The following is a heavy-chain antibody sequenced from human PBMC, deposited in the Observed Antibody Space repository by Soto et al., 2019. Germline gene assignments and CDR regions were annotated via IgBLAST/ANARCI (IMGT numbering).Heavy chain of an antibody. J-gene: IGHJ4*02. V-gene: IGHV3-30*03. D-gene: IGHD5-12*01. Sequence: GGSLRLSCAASGFTFSSYGMHWVRQAPGKGLEWVAVISYDGSNKYYADSVKGRFTISRDNPKNTLYLQMNSLRAEDTAVYYCARDLYSGYDPYYFDYWGQGTLVTVSS. CDR1: GFTFSSYG. CDR3: ARDLYSGYDPYYFDY. CDR2: ISYDGSNK.